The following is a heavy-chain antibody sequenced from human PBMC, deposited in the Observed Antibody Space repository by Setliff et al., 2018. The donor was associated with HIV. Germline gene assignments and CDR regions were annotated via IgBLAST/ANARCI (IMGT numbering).Heavy chain of an antibody. Sequence: ASVKVSCKASGYTFTNYAMNWVRQAPGQGLEWMGWINTNTGNPTYAQGFTGRFVFSLDTSVSTAFLQISSLQAEDTAVYYCARAPPRITIFGVVVSSDYYNYYMYVWGKGTTVTVSS. CDR2: INTNTGNP. D-gene: IGHD3-3*01. V-gene: IGHV7-4-1*02. CDR1: GYTFTNYA. CDR3: ARAPPRITIFGVVVSSDYYNYYMYV. J-gene: IGHJ6*03.